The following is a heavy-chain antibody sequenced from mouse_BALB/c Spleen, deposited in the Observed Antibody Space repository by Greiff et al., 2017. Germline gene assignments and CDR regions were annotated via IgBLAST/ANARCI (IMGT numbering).Heavy chain of an antibody. Sequence: VMLVESGPGLVAPSQSLSITCTVSGFSLTDYGVSWIRQPPGKGLEWLGVIWGGGSTYYNSALKSRLSISKDNSKSQVFLKMNSLQTDDTAMYYCAKHDYRYGGGNYFDYWGQGTTLTVSS. CDR2: IWGGGST. CDR3: AKHDYRYGGGNYFDY. D-gene: IGHD2-14*01. J-gene: IGHJ2*01. V-gene: IGHV2-6-5*01. CDR1: GFSLTDYG.